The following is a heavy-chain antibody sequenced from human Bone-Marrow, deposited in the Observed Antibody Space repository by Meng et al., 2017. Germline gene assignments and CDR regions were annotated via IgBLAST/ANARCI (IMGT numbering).Heavy chain of an antibody. CDR2: INTNTGNP. CDR1: GYTFTSYA. CDR3: ARAGRPPIYCSSTSCYRYGMDV. D-gene: IGHD2-2*01. Sequence: ASVKVSCKASGYTFTSYAMNWVRQAPGQGLEWMGWINTNTGNPTYAQGFTGRFVFSLDTSVSTAYLQISSLKAEDTAVYYCARAGRPPIYCSSTSCYRYGMDVWGQGTTVTVSS. J-gene: IGHJ6*02. V-gene: IGHV7-4-1*02.